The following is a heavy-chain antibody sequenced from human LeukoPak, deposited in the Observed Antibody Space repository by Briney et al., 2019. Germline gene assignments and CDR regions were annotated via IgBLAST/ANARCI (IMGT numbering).Heavy chain of an antibody. CDR3: ARDYDILTDPGLNY. V-gene: IGHV1-3*01. CDR2: INAGNGNT. J-gene: IGHJ4*02. Sequence: ASVKVSCKASGYTFTSYAMHWVRQAPGQRLEWMGWINAGNGNTKYSQKFQGRVTITRDTSASTAYMELSSLRSEDTAVYYCARDYDILTDPGLNYWGQGTLVTVCS. CDR1: GYTFTSYA. D-gene: IGHD3-9*01.